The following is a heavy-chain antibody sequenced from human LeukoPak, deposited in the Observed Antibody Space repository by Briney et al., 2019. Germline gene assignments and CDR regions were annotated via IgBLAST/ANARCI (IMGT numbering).Heavy chain of an antibody. CDR1: GFTFSSYS. D-gene: IGHD5-12*01. J-gene: IGHJ4*02. Sequence: PGGSLRLSCAASGFTFSSYSMNWVRQAPGKGLEWVSSISSSSSYIYYADSVKGRFTISRDNAKNSLYLQMNSLRAEDTAVYYCARDSGYDSYAFWPYSYWGQGTLVTVSS. CDR3: ARDSGYDSYAFWPYSY. CDR2: ISSSSSYI. V-gene: IGHV3-21*01.